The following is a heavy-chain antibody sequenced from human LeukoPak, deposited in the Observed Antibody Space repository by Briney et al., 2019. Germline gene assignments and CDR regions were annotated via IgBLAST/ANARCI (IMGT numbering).Heavy chain of an antibody. J-gene: IGHJ4*02. CDR2: ISSSSSYI. CDR1: GFTFSSYW. D-gene: IGHD1-26*01. CDR3: ARRRELPDY. Sequence: PGGSLRLSCAASGFTFSSYWTSWVRQAPGKGLEWVSSISSSSSYIYYADSVKGRFTISRDNAKNSLYLQMNSLRAEDTAVYYCARRRELPDYWGQGTLVTVSS. V-gene: IGHV3-21*01.